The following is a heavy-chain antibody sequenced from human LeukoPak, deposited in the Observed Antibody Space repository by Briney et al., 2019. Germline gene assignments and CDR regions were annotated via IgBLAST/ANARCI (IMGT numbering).Heavy chain of an antibody. Sequence: ASVKVSCKASGYTFTSYYMHWVRQAPGQGLEWMGIINPSGGSTSYAQKFQERVTITRDMSTSTAYMELSSLRSEDTAVYYCAADVSSGWLKFDYWGQGTLVTVSS. J-gene: IGHJ4*02. CDR3: AADVSSGWLKFDY. CDR2: INPSGGST. D-gene: IGHD6-19*01. V-gene: IGHV1-46*01. CDR1: GYTFTSYY.